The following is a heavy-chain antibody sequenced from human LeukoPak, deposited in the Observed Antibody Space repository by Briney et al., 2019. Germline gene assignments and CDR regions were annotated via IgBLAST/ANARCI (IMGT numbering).Heavy chain of an antibody. J-gene: IGHJ4*02. CDR3: AKKLSGSYKGFDC. V-gene: IGHV3-23*01. Sequence: GGSLRLSCAASGFTFSSYAMSWVRQAPGKGLEWVSGISDSGGTVYYADSVKGRFTISRDNSKNSLYLQMNSLRAEDTAVYYCAKKLSGSYKGFDCWGQGTLVTVSS. CDR1: GFTFSSYA. CDR2: ISDSGGTV. D-gene: IGHD1-26*01.